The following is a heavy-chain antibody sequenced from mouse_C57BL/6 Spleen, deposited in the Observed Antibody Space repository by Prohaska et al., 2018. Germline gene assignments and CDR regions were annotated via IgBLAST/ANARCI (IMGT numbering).Heavy chain of an antibody. D-gene: IGHD1-2*01. CDR3: ASHPTAYYFDY. Sequence: QVQLQQPGAELVMPGASVKLSCKASGYTFTSYWMHWVKQRPGQGLEWIGEIDPSDSYTNYNQKFKGKATLTVDKSSSTAYMQLSSLTSEDSAVYYCASHPTAYYFDYWGQGTTLTVSS. V-gene: IGHV1-69*01. CDR1: GYTFTSYW. CDR2: IDPSDSYT. J-gene: IGHJ2*01.